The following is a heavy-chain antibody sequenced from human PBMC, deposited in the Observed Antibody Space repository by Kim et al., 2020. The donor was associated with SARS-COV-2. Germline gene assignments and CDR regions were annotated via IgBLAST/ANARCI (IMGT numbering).Heavy chain of an antibody. CDR3: YSLAAAGTIESYDY. J-gene: IGHJ4*02. D-gene: IGHD6-13*01. V-gene: IGHV4-39*01. Sequence: SETLSLTCTVSGGSISSSSYYWGWIRQPPGKGLEWIGSIYYSGSTYYNPSLKSRVTISVDTSKNQFSLKLSSVTAADTAVYYCYSLAAAGTIESYDYWGQGTLVTVSS. CDR1: GGSISSSSYY. CDR2: IYYSGST.